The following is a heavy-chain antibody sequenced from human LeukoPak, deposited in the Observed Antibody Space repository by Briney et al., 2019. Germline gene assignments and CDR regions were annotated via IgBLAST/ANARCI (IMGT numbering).Heavy chain of an antibody. CDR1: GGTFSSYA. CDR2: IIPIFGTA. J-gene: IGHJ5*02. CDR3: ARGGGVYQASGHWFDP. D-gene: IGHD6-13*01. Sequence: SVTVSCKASGGTFSSYAISWVRQAPGQGLEWMGGIIPIFGTANYAQKFQGRVTITTDESTSTAYMELSSLRSEDTAVYYCARGGGVYQASGHWFDPWGQGTLVTVSS. V-gene: IGHV1-69*05.